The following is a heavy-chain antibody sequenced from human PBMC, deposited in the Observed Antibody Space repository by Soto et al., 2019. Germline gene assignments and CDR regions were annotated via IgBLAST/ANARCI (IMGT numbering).Heavy chain of an antibody. CDR3: ARDNATYYDFWSGYHYYYYGMDV. D-gene: IGHD3-3*01. CDR1: DGSSSSGCYY. CDR2: IYYSGST. J-gene: IGHJ6*02. V-gene: IGHV4-31*03. Sequence: PSETMSLTCRVADGSSSSGCYYWSRIHQHPGKGLEWIGYIYYSGSTYYNPSLKSRVTISVDTSKNQFSLELSSVTAADTAVYYCARDNATYYDFWSGYHYYYYGMDVWGQGTTVTVSS.